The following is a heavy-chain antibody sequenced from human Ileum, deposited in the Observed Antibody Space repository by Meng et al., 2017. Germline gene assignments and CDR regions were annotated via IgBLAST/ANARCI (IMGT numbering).Heavy chain of an antibody. CDR2: ISTSGTTR. V-gene: IGHV3-48*03. J-gene: IGHJ4*02. CDR3: ARDKGSGSSDEESGFDY. CDR1: GFTFSSYE. D-gene: IGHD6-19*01. Sequence: GGPLRLSCAAPGFTFSSYEMNWVRQAPGKGLEWVSYISTSGTTRDYADSVKGRFTISRDNAQNSLFLQMNSLRAEDTAVYFCARDKGSGSSDEESGFDYWGQGTLVTVSS.